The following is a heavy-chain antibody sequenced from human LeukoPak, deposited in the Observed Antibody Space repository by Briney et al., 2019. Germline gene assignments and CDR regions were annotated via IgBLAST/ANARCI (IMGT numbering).Heavy chain of an antibody. CDR2: LFASGYS. V-gene: IGHV3-66*01. CDR1: GFSVSVNY. CDR3: AKGRGGSCHYGMDV. J-gene: IGHJ6*02. D-gene: IGHD2-15*01. Sequence: GGSLRLSCAASGFSVSVNYMSWVRQAPGKGLEWVSTLFASGYSTYADSVKGRFTISRDNSKNTLYLQMNSLRAEDTAVYYCAKGRGGSCHYGMDVWGQGTTVTVSS.